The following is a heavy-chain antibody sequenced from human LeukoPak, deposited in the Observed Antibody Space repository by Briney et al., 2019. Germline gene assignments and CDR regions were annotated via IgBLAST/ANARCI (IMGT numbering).Heavy chain of an antibody. J-gene: IGHJ4*02. Sequence: GGSLRLSCAASEFTFSIYAIHWVRQAPGKGLEWVAGISYNGTNEYYPDSLKGRFTISRDNSKNTLYLQMNSLRAEDTALYYCARDRGGSGWYYFDYWGQGTLVTVSS. V-gene: IGHV3-30-3*01. D-gene: IGHD6-19*01. CDR3: ARDRGGSGWYYFDY. CDR1: EFTFSIYA. CDR2: ISYNGTNE.